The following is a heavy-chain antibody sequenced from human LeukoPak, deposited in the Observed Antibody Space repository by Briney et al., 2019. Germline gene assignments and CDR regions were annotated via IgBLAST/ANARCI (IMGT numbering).Heavy chain of an antibody. CDR2: IKQEGSAK. J-gene: IGHJ4*02. CDR1: GFTLSSYC. D-gene: IGHD3-10*02. V-gene: IGHV3-7*01. Sequence: GGSLRLSCAASGFTLSSYCMSWVRQAPGKGLEWVANIKQEGSAKYYVDSVKGRFTISRDNAKNSLYLQMNRMRAEDRAVYYCAIDPGYVPSDHYFDYWGQGTLVTLSS. CDR3: AIDPGYVPSDHYFDY.